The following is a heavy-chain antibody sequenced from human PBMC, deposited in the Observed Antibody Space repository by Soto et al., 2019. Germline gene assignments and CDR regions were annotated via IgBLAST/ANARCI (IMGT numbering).Heavy chain of an antibody. CDR2: IYHSGST. J-gene: IGHJ5*02. Sequence: PSETLSLTCAVSGYSITSGYYWGWIRQPPGKGLEWIGSIYHSGSTYYNPSLKSRVTVSVDTPKNQFSLRLSSVTAADTAIYYCATRITVFGLLIPPFDPWGQGTQVTVSS. CDR1: GYSITSGYY. V-gene: IGHV4-38-2*01. D-gene: IGHD3-3*01. CDR3: ATRITVFGLLIPPFDP.